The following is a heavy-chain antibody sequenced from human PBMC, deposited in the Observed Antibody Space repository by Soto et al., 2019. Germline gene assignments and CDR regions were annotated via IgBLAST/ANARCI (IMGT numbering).Heavy chain of an antibody. CDR2: INAGNGNT. CDR3: ARGCDRSGYCFDY. J-gene: IGHJ4*02. Sequence: QVQLVQSGAEVKKPGASVKVSCKASGYTFTSYAMHWVRQAPGQRLEWMGWINAGNGNTKYSQKFQGRVTITRDTSGGTDYMELSSLVSEDTAVYYGARGCDRSGYCFDYWGQGTLVTVSS. CDR1: GYTFTSYA. V-gene: IGHV1-3*01. D-gene: IGHD3-22*01.